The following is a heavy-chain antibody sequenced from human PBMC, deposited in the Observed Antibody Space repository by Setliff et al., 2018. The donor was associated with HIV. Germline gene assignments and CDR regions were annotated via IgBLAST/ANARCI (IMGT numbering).Heavy chain of an antibody. D-gene: IGHD1-26*01. CDR1: GYTFTGYY. Sequence: ASVKVSCKASGYTFTGYYMHWVRQAPGQGLKWMGRINPNSGGTNYAQKFQGRVTMTRDTSISTAYMELSRLRSDNTAVYYCARDAKELGAYMDVWGKGTTVTVSS. V-gene: IGHV1-2*06. CDR2: INPNSGGT. CDR3: ARDAKELGAYMDV. J-gene: IGHJ6*03.